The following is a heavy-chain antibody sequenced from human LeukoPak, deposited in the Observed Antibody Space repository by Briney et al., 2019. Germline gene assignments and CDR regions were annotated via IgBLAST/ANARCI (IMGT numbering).Heavy chain of an antibody. D-gene: IGHD3-3*01. CDR3: ARGRITIFGVVIIRYYFDY. CDR1: GGSFSGYY. Sequence: SETLSLTCAVYGGSFSGYYWSWIRQPPGKGLEWIGEINHSGSTNYNPSLKSRVTISVDTSKNQFSLKLSSVTAADTAVYYCARGRITIFGVVIIRYYFDYWGQGILVTVSS. J-gene: IGHJ4*02. V-gene: IGHV4-34*01. CDR2: INHSGST.